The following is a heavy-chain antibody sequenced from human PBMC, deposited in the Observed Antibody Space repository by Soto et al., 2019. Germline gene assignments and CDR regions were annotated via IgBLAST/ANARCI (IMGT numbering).Heavy chain of an antibody. V-gene: IGHV3-23*01. J-gene: IGHJ4*02. CDR3: ARDASNYYDSSGYYFLPSPADY. CDR2: IIGSGGHT. Sequence: PGGSLRLSCAASGFTFSSYTMSWVRQAPGKGLEWVSSIIGSGGHTNDADSVKGRFTISRDNSKNTLYLQMNSLRAEDTAVYYCARDASNYYDSSGYYFLPSPADYWGQGTLVTVSS. D-gene: IGHD3-22*01. CDR1: GFTFSSYT.